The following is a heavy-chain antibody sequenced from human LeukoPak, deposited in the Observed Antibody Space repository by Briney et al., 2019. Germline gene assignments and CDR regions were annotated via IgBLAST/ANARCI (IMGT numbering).Heavy chain of an antibody. V-gene: IGHV4-34*01. D-gene: IGHD6-19*01. CDR2: INHSGSA. J-gene: IGHJ4*02. CDR3: ASSPSYSSGWYGYYFDY. Sequence: SETLSLTCAVYGGSFSGYYWSWIRQPPGKGLEWIGEINHSGSANYNPSLKSRVTISVDTSKNQFSLKLSSVTAADTAVYYCASSPSYSSGWYGYYFDYWGQGTLVTVSS. CDR1: GGSFSGYY.